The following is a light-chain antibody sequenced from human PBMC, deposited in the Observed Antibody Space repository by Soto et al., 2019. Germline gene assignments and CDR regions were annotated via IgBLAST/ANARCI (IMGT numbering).Light chain of an antibody. Sequence: ENVLTQSPGTLSLSPGERATLSCRASQSIAGTFLAWYQQKPGQAPRLLIYAASSRATGIPDRFSGSGSGTHFTLTISRLEPEDFAVYYCQQYDKSLYTFGQGTKLEIK. V-gene: IGKV3-20*01. CDR2: AAS. J-gene: IGKJ2*01. CDR1: QSIAGTF. CDR3: QQYDKSLYT.